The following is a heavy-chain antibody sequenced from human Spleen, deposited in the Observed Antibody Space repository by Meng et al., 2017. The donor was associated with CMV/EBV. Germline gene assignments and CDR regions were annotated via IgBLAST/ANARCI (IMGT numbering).Heavy chain of an antibody. CDR3: AKDEVIVVVPAAIPNNWFDP. V-gene: IGHV3-30-3*01. CDR1: GFTFSSYA. Sequence: GGSLRLSCAASGFTFSSYAMHWVRQAPGKGLEWVAVVSDDESNKYYAHSVKGRFTISRDNSKNTLYLQMNSLRAEDTAVYYCAKDEVIVVVPAAIPNNWFDPWGQGTTVTVSS. D-gene: IGHD2-2*02. CDR2: VSDDESNK. J-gene: IGHJ5*01.